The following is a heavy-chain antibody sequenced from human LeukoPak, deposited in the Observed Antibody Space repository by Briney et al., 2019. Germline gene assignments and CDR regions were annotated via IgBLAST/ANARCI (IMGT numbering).Heavy chain of an antibody. CDR3: AKSYTYGWASYYIHYDN. V-gene: IGHV3-23*01. CDR2: ISSSDVNT. Sequence: GGTLRLSCAAYGLTLNNYAMTWVRQAPGKGLEWLSSISSSDVNTYYADSVKGRFTISRDNSENTLYLQMNSLRVEDTAVYYCAKSYTYGWASYYIHYDNWGQGTLVTVSS. D-gene: IGHD3-10*01. CDR1: GLTLNNYA. J-gene: IGHJ4*02.